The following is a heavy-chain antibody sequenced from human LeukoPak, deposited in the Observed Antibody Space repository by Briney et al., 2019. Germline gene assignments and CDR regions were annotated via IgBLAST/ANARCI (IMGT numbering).Heavy chain of an antibody. CDR3: ANGLAASGNFLLRDYYYFIDV. CDR2: INGNGAAT. V-gene: IGHV3-23*01. CDR1: GFTFSSYA. Sequence: GGSLRLSCTASGFTFSSYAMSWVRQAPGKGLEWVSTINGNGAATYYADSFKGRFLISRDDSKSTVYLRMNKLRVEDSGLYYCANGLAASGNFLLRDYYYFIDVWGKGTTVIVS. J-gene: IGHJ6*03. D-gene: IGHD1-26*01.